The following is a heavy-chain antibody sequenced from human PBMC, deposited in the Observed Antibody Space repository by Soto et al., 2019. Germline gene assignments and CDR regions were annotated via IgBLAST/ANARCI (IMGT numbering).Heavy chain of an antibody. D-gene: IGHD6-19*01. CDR3: ARRQQWLVRGNDYYGMDV. CDR1: GGSISSYY. Sequence: SETLSLTCTVSGGSISSYYWSWIRQPPGKGLEWIGYIYYSGSTNYNPSLKSRVTISVDTSKNQFSLKLSSVTAADTAMYYCARRQQWLVRGNDYYGMDVWGQGTTVTVSS. J-gene: IGHJ6*02. V-gene: IGHV4-59*01. CDR2: IYYSGST.